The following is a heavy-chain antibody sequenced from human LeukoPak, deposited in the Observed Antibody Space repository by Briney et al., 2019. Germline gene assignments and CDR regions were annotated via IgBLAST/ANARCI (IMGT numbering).Heavy chain of an antibody. CDR2: INPNSGGT. D-gene: IGHD3-3*01. J-gene: IGHJ4*02. V-gene: IGHV1-2*02. CDR1: GFTFTAYH. CDR3: AKESRFLEWLSPDFDY. Sequence: VASVKVSCKASGFTFTAYHMHWVRQAPGQGLEWMGWINPNSGGTNYAQKFQGRVTMTRDTSISTAYMELSGLRSDDTAVYYCAKESRFLEWLSPDFDYWGQGTLVTVSS.